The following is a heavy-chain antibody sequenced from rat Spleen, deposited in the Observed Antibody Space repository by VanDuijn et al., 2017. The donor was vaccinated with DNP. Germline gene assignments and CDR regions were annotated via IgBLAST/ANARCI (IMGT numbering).Heavy chain of an antibody. Sequence: EVQLVESGGGLVQPGRSLKLSCAASGFTFSNYGMHWIRQAPTKGLEWVASISPSGGSTYYRDSVKGRFTISRDNAKSTLYLQMDSLRSEDTATYYCATDPSYYGYGGYFDYWGQGVMVTVSS. CDR1: GFTFSNYG. CDR2: ISPSGGST. CDR3: ATDPSYYGYGGYFDY. J-gene: IGHJ2*01. V-gene: IGHV5-19*01. D-gene: IGHD1-7*01.